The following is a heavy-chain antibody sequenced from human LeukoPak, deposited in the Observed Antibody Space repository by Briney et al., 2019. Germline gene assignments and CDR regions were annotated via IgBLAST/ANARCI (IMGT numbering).Heavy chain of an antibody. Sequence: GGSLRLSCAASGFTFNRYWMNWIRQAPGKGLEWVATIKNDGSETLYVDSVKGRFTISRDNSKNSLYLQMDSLRVEDTAMYYCSGGRGWLTDYWRQGAVVTVSS. CDR1: GFTFNRYW. CDR3: SGGRGWLTDY. D-gene: IGHD6-19*01. CDR2: IKNDGSET. J-gene: IGHJ4*02. V-gene: IGHV3-7*04.